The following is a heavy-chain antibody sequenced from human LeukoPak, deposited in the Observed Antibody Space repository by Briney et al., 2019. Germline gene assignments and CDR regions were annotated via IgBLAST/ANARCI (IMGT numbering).Heavy chain of an antibody. CDR2: IIPIFGTA. J-gene: IGHJ4*02. CDR1: GGTFSSYA. V-gene: IGHV1-69*05. CDR3: ARAGGPDYDSSGYYYGY. D-gene: IGHD3-22*01. Sequence: ASVKVSCKASGGTFSSYAISWVRQAPGQGLEWMGGIIPIFGTANYAQKFQGKVTITTDESTSTAYMELSSLRSEDTAVYYCARAGGPDYDSSGYYYGYWGQGTLVTVSS.